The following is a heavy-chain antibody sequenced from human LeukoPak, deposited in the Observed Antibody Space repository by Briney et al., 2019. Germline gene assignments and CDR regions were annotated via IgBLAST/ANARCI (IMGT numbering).Heavy chain of an antibody. J-gene: IGHJ5*02. V-gene: IGHV1-2*06. CDR2: INPNSGGT. D-gene: IGHD4-11*01. CDR3: ATLGHSNYTWFDP. CDR1: GYTFTGYY. Sequence: ASVKVSCKASGYTFTGYYLHWVRQAPGQGLEWMGRINPNSGGTNYAQKFQGRVTMTRDTSISTAYMELSRLRSDDTAVYYCATLGHSNYTWFDPWGQGTLVTVSS.